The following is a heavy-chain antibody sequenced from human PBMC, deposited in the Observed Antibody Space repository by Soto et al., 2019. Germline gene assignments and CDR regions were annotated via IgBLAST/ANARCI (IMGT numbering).Heavy chain of an antibody. CDR2: INHSGST. CDR1: GGSFRGYY. J-gene: IGHJ4*02. D-gene: IGHD1-26*01. Sequence: QVQLQQWGAGLLKPSEALSLTCAVYGGSFRGYYWSWLRQPPGKGLEWLGEINHSGSTNHNPSLTSPGTISVDTSKSQFSLKLSSVTAADTAVYYCASTLQVEKAPIVYWGLGTLVTVSS. CDR3: ASTLQVEKAPIVY. V-gene: IGHV4-34*01.